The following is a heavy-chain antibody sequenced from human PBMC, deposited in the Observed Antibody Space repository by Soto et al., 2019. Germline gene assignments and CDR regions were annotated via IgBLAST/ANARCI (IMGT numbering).Heavy chain of an antibody. CDR1: GYTFSDYG. CDR3: AREPPETPPDY. CDR2: ISAKNGNT. V-gene: IGHV1-18*01. J-gene: IGHJ4*02. Sequence: QVQPVQSGTDVKKPGASVKVSCKTSGYTFSDYGISWVRQAPGQGLEWMGWISAKNGNTNFAQKFRGRVTMTTDTSTSTVYMELRSLKADDTAVYYCAREPPETPPDYWGQGTLVTVSS.